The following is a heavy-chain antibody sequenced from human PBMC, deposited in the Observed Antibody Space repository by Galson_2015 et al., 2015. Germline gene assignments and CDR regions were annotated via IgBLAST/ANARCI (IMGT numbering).Heavy chain of an antibody. V-gene: IGHV3-7*01. J-gene: IGHJ3*02. CDR3: AGDSEGWLRPRDAFDI. D-gene: IGHD5-12*01. Sequence: SLRLSCAASGFTFSSYWMSWVRQAPGKGLEWVANIKQDGSEKYYVDSVKGRFTISRDNAKNSLYLQMNSLRAEDTAVYYCAGDSEGWLRPRDAFDIWGQGTMVTVSS. CDR1: GFTFSSYW. CDR2: IKQDGSEK.